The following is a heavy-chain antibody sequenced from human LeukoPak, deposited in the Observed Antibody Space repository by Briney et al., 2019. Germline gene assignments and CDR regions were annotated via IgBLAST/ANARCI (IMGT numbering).Heavy chain of an antibody. CDR2: IRYDGSTT. V-gene: IGHV3-30*02. J-gene: IGHJ4*02. CDR1: GFPFDTYG. CDR3: AKKGGNYEYFDY. D-gene: IGHD3-3*01. Sequence: PGGSLRLSCAASGFPFDTYGMLWVRQAPGKGLEWVAYIRYDGSTTYYADSVRGRFTISRDNSKNTLYLEMNSLRAEDTAVFYCAKKGGNYEYFDYWGQGNLVTVSS.